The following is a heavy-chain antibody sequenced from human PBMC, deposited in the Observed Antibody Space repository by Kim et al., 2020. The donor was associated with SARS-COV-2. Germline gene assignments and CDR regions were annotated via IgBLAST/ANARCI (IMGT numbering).Heavy chain of an antibody. D-gene: IGHD5-12*01. CDR2: IYYSGST. Sequence: SETLSLTCTVSGGSISSYYWSWIRQPPGKGLEWIGYIYYSGSTNYNPPLKSRVTISVDTSKNQFSLKLSSVTAADTAVYYCARRRVATGIFDYWGQGTLVTVSS. CDR3: ARRRVATGIFDY. J-gene: IGHJ4*02. V-gene: IGHV4-59*08. CDR1: GGSISSYY.